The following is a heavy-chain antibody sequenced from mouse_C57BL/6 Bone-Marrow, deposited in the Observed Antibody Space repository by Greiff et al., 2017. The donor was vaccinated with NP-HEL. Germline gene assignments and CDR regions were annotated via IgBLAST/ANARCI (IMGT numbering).Heavy chain of an antibody. CDR1: GYTFTSYW. J-gene: IGHJ4*01. D-gene: IGHD1-1*01. CDR3: ARDDIYYYCSSPYYSMDY. Sequence: QVQLQQPGAELVMPGASVKLSCKASGYTFTSYWMHWVKQRPGQGLEWIGEIDPSDSYTNYNQKFTGKSTLTVDKSSSTDYMQLSSLTSEDSAVYYCARDDIYYYCSSPYYSMDYWGQGTSVTVSS. V-gene: IGHV1-69*01. CDR2: IDPSDSYT.